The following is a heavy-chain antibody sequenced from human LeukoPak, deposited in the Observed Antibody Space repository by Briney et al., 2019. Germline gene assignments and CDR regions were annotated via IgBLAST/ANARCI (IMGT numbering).Heavy chain of an antibody. D-gene: IGHD2-15*01. CDR2: INNDGSTT. CDR1: GFTFNNNW. Sequence: PGGSLRLSCVASGFTFNNNWMHWVRQAPGKGLVWVSRINNDGSTTSYADSVKGRFTISRDNAKNTLYLQMNNLRAEDTAVYYCARSVFSGVVAAQHEFDDWGQGTLVTVSS. J-gene: IGHJ4*02. CDR3: ARSVFSGVVAAQHEFDD. V-gene: IGHV3-74*01.